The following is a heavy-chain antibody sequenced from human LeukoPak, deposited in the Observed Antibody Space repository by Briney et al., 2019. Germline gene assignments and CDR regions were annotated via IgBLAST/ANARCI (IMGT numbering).Heavy chain of an antibody. CDR3: AKGRGKTTSSSPFDP. CDR2: ISSDGGST. J-gene: IGHJ5*02. V-gene: IGHV3-64*01. D-gene: IGHD2-2*01. CDR1: GFTFGSFA. Sequence: SGGSLRLSCAASGFTFGSFAMHWVRQAPGKQLEYVSAISSDGGSTYYANSVSGRFTISRDNSKNTLYLHMDSLRAEDTAVYYCAKGRGKTTSSSPFDPWGQGTLVTVSS.